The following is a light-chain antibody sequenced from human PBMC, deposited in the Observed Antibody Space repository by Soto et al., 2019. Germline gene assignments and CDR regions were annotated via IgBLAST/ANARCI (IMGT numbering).Light chain of an antibody. J-gene: IGKJ2*01. CDR1: QTVTTNY. CDR2: GAS. Sequence: ETVLTQSPGTLSLSPGETATLSCRASQTVTTNYLAWYQQKPDQAPRLLIYGASSRATGIPDRFSGSGSGTDFTLTISRLEPEDFAVYYCHQYGSSVFTFGQGTKLEI. CDR3: HQYGSSVFT. V-gene: IGKV3-20*01.